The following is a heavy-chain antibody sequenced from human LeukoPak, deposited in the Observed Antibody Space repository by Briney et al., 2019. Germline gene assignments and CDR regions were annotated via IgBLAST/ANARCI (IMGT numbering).Heavy chain of an antibody. J-gene: IGHJ4*02. Sequence: ASVKVSCKASGYTFVSYGINWVRQAPGQGLEWMGWISVYNGNTDYAQKFQGRVTMTTDTSTSTAYMELRSLRSDDTAVYYCARDQFAIRVLDIVTTTTFDSWGQGTLVTVSS. D-gene: IGHD5-12*01. V-gene: IGHV1-18*01. CDR2: ISVYNGNT. CDR1: GYTFVSYG. CDR3: ARDQFAIRVLDIVTTTTFDS.